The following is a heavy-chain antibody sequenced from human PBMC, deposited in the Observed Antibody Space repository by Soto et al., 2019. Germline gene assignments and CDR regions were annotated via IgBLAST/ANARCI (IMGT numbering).Heavy chain of an antibody. D-gene: IGHD4-17*01. Sequence: QVQLQESGPGLVKPSQTLSLTCTVSGGSISSGVYYWSWIRQHPRKGLEWIGYIYYSGSTYYNPSLKSRVTISVDTSKNQFSLKLSSVTAADTAVYYCARATVTTELRGAFDIWGQGTMVTVSS. CDR3: ARATVTTELRGAFDI. CDR1: GGSISSGVYY. J-gene: IGHJ3*02. V-gene: IGHV4-31*03. CDR2: IYYSGST.